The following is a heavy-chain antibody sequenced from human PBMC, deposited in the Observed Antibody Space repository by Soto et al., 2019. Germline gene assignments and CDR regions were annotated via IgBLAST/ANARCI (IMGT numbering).Heavy chain of an antibody. V-gene: IGHV4-34*01. CDR3: ARGSYRWYQWYFQH. Sequence: QVQLQQWGAGLLKPSETLSLTCAVYGGSFSGYYWSWIRQPPGKGLEGIGEINHSGSTNYNPSLKSRVTISVDTSKNQFSLKLSSVTAEDTAVYYCARGSYRWYQWYFQHWGQGTLVTVSS. D-gene: IGHD2-15*01. CDR2: INHSGST. J-gene: IGHJ1*01. CDR1: GGSFSGYY.